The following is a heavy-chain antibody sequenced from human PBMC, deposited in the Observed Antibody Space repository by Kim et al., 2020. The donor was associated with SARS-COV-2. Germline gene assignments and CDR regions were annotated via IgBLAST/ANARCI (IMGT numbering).Heavy chain of an antibody. CDR2: IYYSGST. D-gene: IGHD5-18*01. V-gene: IGHV4-59*01. Sequence: SETLSLTCTVSGGSISSYYWSWIRQPPGKGLEWIGYIYYSGSTNYNPSLKSRVTISVDTSKNQFSLKLSSVTAADTAVYYCARGILSGYSYGPVIDYWGQGTLVTVSS. J-gene: IGHJ4*02. CDR3: ARGILSGYSYGPVIDY. CDR1: GGSISSYY.